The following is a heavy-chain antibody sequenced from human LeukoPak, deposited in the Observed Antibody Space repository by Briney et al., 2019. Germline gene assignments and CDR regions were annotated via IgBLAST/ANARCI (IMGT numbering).Heavy chain of an antibody. J-gene: IGHJ6*03. Sequence: PSETLSLTCTVSGYSISIGYYWGWIRQPPGKGLEWIGSIYHSGSTYYNPSLKSRVTISVDTSKNQFSLKLSSVTAADTAVYYCARGQLERDYCMDVWGKGTTLTVSS. CDR2: IYHSGST. CDR1: GYSISIGYY. D-gene: IGHD1-1*01. CDR3: ARGQLERDYCMDV. V-gene: IGHV4-38-2*02.